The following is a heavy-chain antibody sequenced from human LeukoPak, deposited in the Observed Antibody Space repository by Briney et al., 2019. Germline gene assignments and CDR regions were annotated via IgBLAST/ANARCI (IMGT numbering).Heavy chain of an antibody. Sequence: GGSLRLSCAVSGFTFSNYGVHWVRQAPGKGLEWVALLSSGGINKHYADSVKGRFIISRDNSMNTLYLQMNSLRVEDTAVYYCVRGGGYYIYWGQGTLVTVSP. CDR1: GFTFSNYG. J-gene: IGHJ4*02. D-gene: IGHD3-22*01. CDR3: VRGGGYYIY. V-gene: IGHV3-30*03. CDR2: LSSGGINK.